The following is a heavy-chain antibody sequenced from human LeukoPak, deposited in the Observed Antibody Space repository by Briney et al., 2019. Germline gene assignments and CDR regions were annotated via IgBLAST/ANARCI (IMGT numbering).Heavy chain of an antibody. CDR1: GGTFSSYA. CDR3: ARESVGYDSSGSSNY. J-gene: IGHJ4*02. V-gene: IGHV1-69*04. Sequence: ASVTVSYKASGGTFSSYAISWVRQAPGQGLEWLGRIIPILGIANYAQRFQGRVTITADKSTSTAYMELSSLRSEDTAVYYCARESVGYDSSGSSNYWGQGTLVTVSS. CDR2: IIPILGIA. D-gene: IGHD3-22*01.